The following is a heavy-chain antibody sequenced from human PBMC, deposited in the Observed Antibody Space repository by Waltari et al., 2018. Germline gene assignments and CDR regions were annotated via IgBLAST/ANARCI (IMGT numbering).Heavy chain of an antibody. V-gene: IGHV3-33*08. CDR1: GFTFSNHA. CDR3: ASGYYFDY. CDR2: IWYDGSNK. J-gene: IGHJ4*02. Sequence: QLVESGGALLQPGGSLRLSCAASGFTFSNHAMSWVRQAPGKGLEWVAVIWYDGSNKYYADSVKGRFTISRDNSKNTLYLQMNSLRAEDTAMYYCASGYYFDYWGQGTLVTVSS.